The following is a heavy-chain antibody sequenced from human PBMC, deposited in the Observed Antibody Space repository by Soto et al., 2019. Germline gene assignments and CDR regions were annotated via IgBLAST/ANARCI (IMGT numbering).Heavy chain of an antibody. D-gene: IGHD3-22*01. CDR3: AREGYYDSSGYHFDY. CDR2: IYYSGST. V-gene: IGHV4-59*01. Sequence: SETLSLTCTVSGGSISSYYWSWIRQPPGKGLEWIGYIYYSGSTDYNPSLKSRVTISVDTSKNQFSLKLSSVTAADTAVYYCAREGYYDSSGYHFDYRGQGTLVTVSS. J-gene: IGHJ4*02. CDR1: GGSISSYY.